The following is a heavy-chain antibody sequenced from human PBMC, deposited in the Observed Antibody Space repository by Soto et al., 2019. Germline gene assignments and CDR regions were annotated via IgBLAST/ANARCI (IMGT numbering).Heavy chain of an antibody. Sequence: LRLSCGASLFAFSIYAMNWVRQAPGKGLEWVAVISYDGSNKYYADSVKGRFTISRDNSKNTLYLQMNSLRAEDTAVYYCARVGYCSSTSCYTRGLYYYYYGMDVRGQGTTVTVSS. CDR1: LFAFSIYA. CDR2: ISYDGSNK. J-gene: IGHJ6*02. CDR3: ARVGYCSSTSCYTRGLYYYYYGMDV. D-gene: IGHD2-2*02. V-gene: IGHV3-30-3*01.